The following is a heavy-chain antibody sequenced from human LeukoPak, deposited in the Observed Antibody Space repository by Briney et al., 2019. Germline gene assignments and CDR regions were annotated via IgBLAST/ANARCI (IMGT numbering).Heavy chain of an antibody. D-gene: IGHD2-15*01. CDR1: GYPFSTHD. Sequence: ASVKVSCKASGYPFSTHDINWVRQATGQGLEWMGWVNPNSNTAGYAQKFQGRVAMTRDTSISTDYMELSSLRSEDTAVYYCATTRRLPLLGFDSWGQGTLVTVSS. CDR2: VNPNSNTA. V-gene: IGHV1-8*01. J-gene: IGHJ5*01. CDR3: ATTRRLPLLGFDS.